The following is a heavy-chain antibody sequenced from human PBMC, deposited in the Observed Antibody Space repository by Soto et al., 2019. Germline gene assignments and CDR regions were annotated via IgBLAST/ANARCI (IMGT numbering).Heavy chain of an antibody. CDR2: ISSSSSTI. J-gene: IGHJ6*02. D-gene: IGHD2-2*01. V-gene: IGHV3-48*02. Sequence: EVQLVESGGGLVQPGGSLRLSCAASGFTFSSYSMNWVRQAPGKGLEWVSYISSSSSTIYYADSVKGRFTISRDNAKNSLYLQMNRLRDEDTAVYYCARDSQDIVVVPAADYYYYYGMDVWGQGTTVTVSS. CDR3: ARDSQDIVVVPAADYYYYYGMDV. CDR1: GFTFSSYS.